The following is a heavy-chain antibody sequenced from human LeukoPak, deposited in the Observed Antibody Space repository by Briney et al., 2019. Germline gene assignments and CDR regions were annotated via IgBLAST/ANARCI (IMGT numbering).Heavy chain of an antibody. CDR3: ARTNIVATIYHY. CDR2: MNPNSGNT. Sequence: GASVKVSCKASGYTFTSYDINWVRQATGQGLEWMGWMNPNSGNTGYAQKLQGRVTMTRNTSISTAYMELSSLRSEDTAVYYCARTNIVATIYHYWGQGTLVTVSS. CDR1: GYTFTSYD. J-gene: IGHJ4*02. V-gene: IGHV1-8*01. D-gene: IGHD5-12*01.